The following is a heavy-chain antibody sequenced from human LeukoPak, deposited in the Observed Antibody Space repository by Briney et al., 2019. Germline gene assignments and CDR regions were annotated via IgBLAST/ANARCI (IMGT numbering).Heavy chain of an antibody. CDR2: INSDGSST. Sequence: PGGSLRLSCAASGFTFSSYWMHWVRQAPGKGLVWVSRINSDGSSTSYADSVKGRFTISRDNAKNTLYLQMNSLRAEDTAVDYCAHLLFSPYCGGDCYAATSDYWGQGTLVTVSS. CDR1: GFTFSSYW. J-gene: IGHJ4*02. CDR3: AHLLFSPYCGGDCYAATSDY. D-gene: IGHD2-21*02. V-gene: IGHV3-74*01.